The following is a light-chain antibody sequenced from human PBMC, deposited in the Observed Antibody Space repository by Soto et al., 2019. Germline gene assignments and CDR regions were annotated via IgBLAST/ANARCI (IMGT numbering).Light chain of an antibody. CDR1: QSVSSN. CDR3: QQYNNWPPT. J-gene: IGKJ4*01. V-gene: IGKV3-15*01. CDR2: GAS. Sequence: EIVMTQSPATLSVSPGGRATLSCRASQSVSSNLAWYQQKPGQAPRLLIYGASTRATGIPARFSGSGSGTEFTLTISSLQSEDFAVYYCQQYNNWPPTFGGGTKWIS.